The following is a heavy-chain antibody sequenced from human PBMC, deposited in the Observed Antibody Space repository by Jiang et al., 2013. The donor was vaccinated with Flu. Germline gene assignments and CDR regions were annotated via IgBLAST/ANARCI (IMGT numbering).Heavy chain of an antibody. CDR3: VREPRRDYGPGRPFDI. CDR2: INSDGSIT. J-gene: IGHJ3*02. V-gene: IGHV3-74*01. CDR1: EFTFSAFW. Sequence: QLVESGGGLVHPGGSLRLSCAASEFTFSAFWMHWVRQAPGKGLVWVSRINSDGSITNYADSVKGRFTISRDNAKNTLYLQMNSLRAEDTAVYYCVREPRRDYGPGRPFDIWGQGTMVTVSS. D-gene: IGHD4-17*01.